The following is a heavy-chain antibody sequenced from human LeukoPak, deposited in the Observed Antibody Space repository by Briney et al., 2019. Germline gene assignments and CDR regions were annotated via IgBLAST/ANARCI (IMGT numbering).Heavy chain of an antibody. CDR1: GFTFSNYG. CDR2: IWSDGSNK. Sequence: GGSLRLSCAASGFTFSNYGMHWVRQAPGKGLEWVAVIWSDGSNKYYSDSVKGRFTISRDSSKNTLYLQMNSLRAEDTAVYYCAKDAWRWGFIDYWGQGILVTVSS. CDR3: AKDAWRWGFIDY. J-gene: IGHJ4*02. V-gene: IGHV3-30*02. D-gene: IGHD3-16*01.